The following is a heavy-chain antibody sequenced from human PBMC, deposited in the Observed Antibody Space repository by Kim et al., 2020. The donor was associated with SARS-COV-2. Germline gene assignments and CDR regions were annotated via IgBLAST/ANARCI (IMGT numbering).Heavy chain of an antibody. Sequence: GGSLRLSCAASGFTFGDYAMHWVRQAPGKGLEWVSGISWNSGSIGYADSVKGRFTISRDNAKNSLYLQMNSLRAEDTALYYCAKADGTKTDNSGYETFDYWGQGTLVTVSS. CDR3: AKADGTKTDNSGYETFDY. CDR2: ISWNSGSI. J-gene: IGHJ4*02. D-gene: IGHD5-12*01. V-gene: IGHV3-9*01. CDR1: GFTFGDYA.